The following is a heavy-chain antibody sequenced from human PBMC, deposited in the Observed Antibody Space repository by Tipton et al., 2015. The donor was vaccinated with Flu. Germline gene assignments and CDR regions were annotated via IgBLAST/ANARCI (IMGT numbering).Heavy chain of an antibody. V-gene: IGHV4-39*07. CDR3: ARRDYSNYVSEPKNWFDS. CDR2: IFYSGNS. D-gene: IGHD4-11*01. Sequence: LRLSCGVSGDSIRSSNYYWGWIRQPPGKGLEWIGNIFYSGNSKYNPSLKSRVTMSVETSKNQFSLKLTSVTAADTAVYYCARRDYSNYVSEPKNWFDSWGQGALVIVSS. J-gene: IGHJ5*01. CDR1: GDSIRSSNYY.